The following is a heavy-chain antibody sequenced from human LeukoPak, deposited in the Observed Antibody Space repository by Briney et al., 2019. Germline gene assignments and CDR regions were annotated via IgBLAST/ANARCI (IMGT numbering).Heavy chain of an antibody. Sequence: SETLSLTCTVSGGSLRGYYWNWIRQPPGKGLEWIGYIYYSGNTNYNPSLKSRVTISVDTSKNQFSLKLSSVTAADTAVYYCATDNSYGSGSYYAWGQGTLVTVSS. D-gene: IGHD3-10*01. CDR3: ATDNSYGSGSYYA. J-gene: IGHJ4*02. V-gene: IGHV4-59*01. CDR1: GGSLRGYY. CDR2: IYYSGNT.